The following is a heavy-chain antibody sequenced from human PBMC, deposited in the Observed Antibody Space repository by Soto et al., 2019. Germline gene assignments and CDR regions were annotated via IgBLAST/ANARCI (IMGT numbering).Heavy chain of an antibody. J-gene: IGHJ4*02. CDR2: IIPIVGTA. V-gene: IGHV1-69*13. CDR3: ANTYYYDSSGYYFDN. Sequence: ASVKVSCKASGGTFSSYAISWVRQAPGQGLEWMGGIIPIVGTASYAQKFQGRVTITADESTSTAYMELSSLRSEDTAVNYCANTYYYDSSGYYFDNWGQGTLVT. D-gene: IGHD3-22*01. CDR1: GGTFSSYA.